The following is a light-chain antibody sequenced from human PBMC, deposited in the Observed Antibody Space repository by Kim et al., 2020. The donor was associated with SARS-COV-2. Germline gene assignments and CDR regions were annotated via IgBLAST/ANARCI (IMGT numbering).Light chain of an antibody. CDR2: AAS. CDR3: LQLQTYPYT. CDR1: QGINSV. J-gene: IGKJ2*01. Sequence: SASVGARVTITWRASQGINSVLAWFQQKPGKVPKRLIYAASSLQSVVPSSFSGSGSGTELTLTISSLQPEDFATYYCLQLQTYPYTFGQGTKLEI. V-gene: IGKV1-17*03.